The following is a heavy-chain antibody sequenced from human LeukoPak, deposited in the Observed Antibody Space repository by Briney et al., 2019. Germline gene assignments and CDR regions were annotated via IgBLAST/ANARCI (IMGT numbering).Heavy chain of an antibody. CDR1: GGSISSYY. Sequence: SETLSLTCTVSGGSISSYYWSWIRQPPGKGLEWIGYIYYSGSTNYNPSLKSRVTISVDTSKNQFSLKLSSVTAADTAVYYCARAQFLRYCSGGSCYYFDYWGQGTPVTVSS. V-gene: IGHV4-59*01. CDR2: IYYSGST. D-gene: IGHD2-15*01. J-gene: IGHJ4*02. CDR3: ARAQFLRYCSGGSCYYFDY.